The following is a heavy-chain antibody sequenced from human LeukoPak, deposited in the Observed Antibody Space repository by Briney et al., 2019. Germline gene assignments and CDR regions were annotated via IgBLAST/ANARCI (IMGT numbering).Heavy chain of an antibody. Sequence: SETLSLTCTVSGGSISSYYWSWIRQPPGKGLEWIGYIYYSGSTNYNPSLKSRVTISVDTSKNQFPLKLSSVTAADTAVYYCARDDCSGGSCSFDYWGQGTLVTVSS. CDR2: IYYSGST. CDR3: ARDDCSGGSCSFDY. V-gene: IGHV4-59*01. D-gene: IGHD2-15*01. CDR1: GGSISSYY. J-gene: IGHJ4*02.